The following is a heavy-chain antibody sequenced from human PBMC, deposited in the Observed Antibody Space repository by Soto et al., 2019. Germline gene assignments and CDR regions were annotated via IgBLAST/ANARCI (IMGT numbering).Heavy chain of an antibody. Sequence: ASVKVSCKASGYTFTSYYMHWVRQAPGQGFEWMGIINPSGGSTSYAQKFQGRVTMTRDTSTSTVYMELSSLRSEDTAVYYCASVGGYGYYYYYYGMGVWGQGSTVTVYS. CDR2: INPSGGST. J-gene: IGHJ6*02. CDR1: GYTFTSYY. D-gene: IGHD5-12*01. V-gene: IGHV1-46*01. CDR3: ASVGGYGYYYYYYGMGV.